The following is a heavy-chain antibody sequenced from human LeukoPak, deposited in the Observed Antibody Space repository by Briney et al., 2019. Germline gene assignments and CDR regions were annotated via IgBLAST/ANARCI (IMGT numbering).Heavy chain of an antibody. CDR1: GFTFSSYG. D-gene: IGHD3-10*01. CDR3: AKDLLRDRWFGES. J-gene: IGHJ5*02. Sequence: GGSLRLSCAASGFTFSSYGMHWVRQAPDKGLEGVAFIRYAGSSKYYADSVKGRFTISRDNSKNTLYLQMDSLRPEDTAVYYCAKDLLRDRWFGESWGQGTLVTVSS. CDR2: IRYAGSSK. V-gene: IGHV3-30*02.